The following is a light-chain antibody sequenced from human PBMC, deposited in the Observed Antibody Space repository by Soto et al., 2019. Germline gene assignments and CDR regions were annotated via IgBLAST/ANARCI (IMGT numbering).Light chain of an antibody. Sequence: DIQMTQSPSSVSASVGDIVTITCRASQAIGTWLAWYQRKPGKAPKILIYASSSWQSGVPSRFSGSGSGADFTLTISSLQPEDFASYYCQQGKSFPITFGPGTRVDIK. V-gene: IGKV1-12*01. CDR1: QAIGTW. CDR2: ASS. CDR3: QQGKSFPIT. J-gene: IGKJ3*01.